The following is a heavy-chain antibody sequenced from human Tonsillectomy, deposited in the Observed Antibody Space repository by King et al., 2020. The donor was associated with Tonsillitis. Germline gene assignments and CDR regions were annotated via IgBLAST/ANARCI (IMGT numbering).Heavy chain of an antibody. J-gene: IGHJ3*02. CDR2: ISYDGSNK. CDR3: AKDGTGYCSGGSCFDAFDI. Sequence: VQLVESGGGVVQPGRSLRLSCAASGFTFYSYGMHWVRQAPGKGLEWVAVISYDGSNKYYADSVKGRFTISRDNSKNTLYLQMNSLRAEDTAVYYCAKDGTGYCSGGSCFDAFDIWGQGTMVTVSS. V-gene: IGHV3-30*18. CDR1: GFTFYSYG. D-gene: IGHD2-15*01.